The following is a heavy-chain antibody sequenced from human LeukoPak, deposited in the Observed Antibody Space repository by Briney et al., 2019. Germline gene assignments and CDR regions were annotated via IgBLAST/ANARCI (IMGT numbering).Heavy chain of an antibody. V-gene: IGHV3-64D*06. CDR1: GFTFSTYV. J-gene: IGHJ4*02. Sequence: GGSLRLSCSVSGFTFSTYVMHWVRQAPGKGLEYVSAISSNGDNTYYADSVKGRFTISRDNSKNTLYLQMSSLRPDDMAVYFCVRGTGYWGQGTLVTVSS. CDR3: VRGTGY. CDR2: ISSNGDNT.